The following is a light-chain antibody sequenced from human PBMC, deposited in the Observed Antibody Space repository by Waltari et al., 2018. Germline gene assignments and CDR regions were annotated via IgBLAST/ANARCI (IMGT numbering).Light chain of an antibody. CDR1: QGISNY. CDR3: QKYNSAPQWT. Sequence: DIQMTQSPSSLSASVGDRVTITCRASQGISNYLAWYQQKPGKVPTLLLYAASTLQSGVPSRFSGSGSWTDFTLTISSMQPEDVATYYCQKYNSAPQWTFGQGTKVEIK. CDR2: AAS. J-gene: IGKJ1*01. V-gene: IGKV1-27*01.